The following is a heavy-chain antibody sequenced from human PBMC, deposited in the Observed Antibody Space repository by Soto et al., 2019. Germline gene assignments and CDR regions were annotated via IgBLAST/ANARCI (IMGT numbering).Heavy chain of an antibody. CDR2: INSDGSTR. Sequence: EVQLMESGGGLVQPGGSLRLSCVASGFTFSNYWMHWVRQAPGKGLVWVSRINSDGSTRSYAESVKGRFTISRDNVKNTLYLQTNSLRAEDTAVYYCVTSGGFDHWGQGTLVTVSS. CDR1: GFTFSNYW. V-gene: IGHV3-74*01. D-gene: IGHD3-16*01. CDR3: VTSGGFDH. J-gene: IGHJ5*02.